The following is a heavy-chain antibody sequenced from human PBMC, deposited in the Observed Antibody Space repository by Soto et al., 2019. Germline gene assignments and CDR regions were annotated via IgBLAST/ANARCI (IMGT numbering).Heavy chain of an antibody. CDR1: GYTFTSYY. V-gene: IGHV1-46*01. D-gene: IGHD1-1*01. J-gene: IGHJ6*03. CDR3: ARAIGSTSNYYYMDV. Sequence: ASVKVSWKASGYTFTSYYMHWVRQAPGQGLEWMGMMNPNGGNTSYAQKFQGRVTMTRNTSISTAYMELSSLRSEDTAVYYCARAIGSTSNYYYMDVWGKGTTVTVSS. CDR2: MNPNGGNT.